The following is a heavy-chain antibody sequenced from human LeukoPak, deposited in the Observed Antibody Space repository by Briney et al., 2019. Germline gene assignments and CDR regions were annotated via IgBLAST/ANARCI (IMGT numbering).Heavy chain of an antibody. CDR1: GYTFMGYY. CDR3: ARGVRESSGYTGPDY. CDR2: INPNSGAT. D-gene: IGHD3-22*01. Sequence: GASVKVSCKASGYTFMGYYMDWVRQAPGQGLEWMGWINPNSGATKYAQKFQGRVTMTRDTSISTAYMELSSLTSDDTAVYYCARGVRESSGYTGPDYWGQGTLVTVSS. V-gene: IGHV1-2*02. J-gene: IGHJ4*02.